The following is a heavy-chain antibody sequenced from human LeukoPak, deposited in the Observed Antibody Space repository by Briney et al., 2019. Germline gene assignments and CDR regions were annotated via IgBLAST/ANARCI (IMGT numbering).Heavy chain of an antibody. CDR1: GFTFSSYS. D-gene: IGHD3-16*01. CDR3: ARQYGSYVDFDY. J-gene: IGHJ4*02. Sequence: GGSLRLSCAASGFTFSSYSMNWVRQAPGKGLEWVSYISSSSSTIYYADSVKGRFTISRDNAKNSLYLQMNSLRAEDTAVYYCARQYGSYVDFDYWAREPWSPSPQ. V-gene: IGHV3-48*01. CDR2: ISSSSSTI.